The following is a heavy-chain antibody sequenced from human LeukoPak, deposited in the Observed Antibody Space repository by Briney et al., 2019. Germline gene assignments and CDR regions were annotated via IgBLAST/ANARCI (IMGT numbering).Heavy chain of an antibody. CDR2: INNYNADP. CDR1: GYSIIDYV. V-gene: IGHV1-18*01. D-gene: IGHD6-13*01. CDR3: ARAMRGIAGAYDY. J-gene: IGHJ4*02. Sequence: VASVKVSCMASGYSIIDYVMIWVRQAPGQGLEWLGRINNYNADPKYVEKFQDRLTMTTDTSANTAYMELRNLRSDDAASYFCARAMRGIAGAYDYWGQGTLVSVSS.